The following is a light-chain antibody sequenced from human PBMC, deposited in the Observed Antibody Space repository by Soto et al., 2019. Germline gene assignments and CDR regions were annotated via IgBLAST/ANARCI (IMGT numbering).Light chain of an antibody. CDR2: EVN. V-gene: IGLV2-14*01. CDR3: SSYTTSATLV. Sequence: QSALTQPASVSGSPGQSITISCTGTSSDVGAYNYVSWYQQHPDKAPKLIIFEVNNRPSGVSNRFSGSKSGNTASLTISGLQEEDEDDYYCSSYTTSATLVFGGGTQLTVL. CDR1: SSDVGAYNY. J-gene: IGLJ2*01.